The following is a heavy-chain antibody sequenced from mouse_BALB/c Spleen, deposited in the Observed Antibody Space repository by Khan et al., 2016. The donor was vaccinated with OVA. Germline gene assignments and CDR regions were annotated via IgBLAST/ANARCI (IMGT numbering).Heavy chain of an antibody. V-gene: IGHV2-6-5*01. CDR2: IWGGGRT. J-gene: IGHJ4*01. Sequence: VQLQESGPGLLAPSQNLSITCTVSGFSLSDYGVSWIRQSPGKGLEWLGVIWGGGRTYYNSALKSRLTISKDNSKSQVFLKMSSLQSDDTAMFYCAKGVWSYYYTLDYWGQGTSVTVSS. CDR3: AKGVWSYYYTLDY. CDR1: GFSLSDYG.